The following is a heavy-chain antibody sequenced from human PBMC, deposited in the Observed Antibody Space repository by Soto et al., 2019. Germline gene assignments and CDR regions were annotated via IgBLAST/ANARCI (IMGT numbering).Heavy chain of an antibody. V-gene: IGHV3-23*01. Sequence: QLGGSLRLSCAASGFPFSSYAMSWVRQAPGKGLEWVSAISGSGGSTFYADSVKGRVTISRDNSKNTLHLQRNSPRAEDTAVYYCAKDPSAYYYDSSGELWGQGTLVTVSS. D-gene: IGHD3-22*01. CDR2: ISGSGGST. CDR1: GFPFSSYA. J-gene: IGHJ4*02. CDR3: AKDPSAYYYDSSGEL.